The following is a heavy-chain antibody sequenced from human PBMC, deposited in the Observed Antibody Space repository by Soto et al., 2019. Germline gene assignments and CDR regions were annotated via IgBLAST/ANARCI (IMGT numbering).Heavy chain of an antibody. Sequence: GGSLRLSCAASGFTFSSYGMHWVRQAPGKGLEWVAVIWYDGSNKYYADSVKGRFTISRDNSKNTLYLQMNSLRAEDTAVYYCARDAIAARLYYFDYWGQGTLVTVSS. CDR2: IWYDGSNK. CDR1: GFTFSSYG. D-gene: IGHD6-6*01. J-gene: IGHJ4*02. V-gene: IGHV3-33*08. CDR3: ARDAIAARLYYFDY.